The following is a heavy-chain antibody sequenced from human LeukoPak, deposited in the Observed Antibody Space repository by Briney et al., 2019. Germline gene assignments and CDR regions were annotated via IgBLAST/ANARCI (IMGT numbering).Heavy chain of an antibody. D-gene: IGHD6-13*01. Sequence: NPSETLSLTCTVSGGSISSYYWSWIRQPPGKGLEWIGYIYYSGSTTYNPSLKSRVTLSVDTSKNQFSLRLSSVTAADTAVYYCARGTAVAGLYFDYWGQGILVTVSS. CDR2: IYYSGST. V-gene: IGHV4-59*01. CDR1: GGSISSYY. CDR3: ARGTAVAGLYFDY. J-gene: IGHJ4*02.